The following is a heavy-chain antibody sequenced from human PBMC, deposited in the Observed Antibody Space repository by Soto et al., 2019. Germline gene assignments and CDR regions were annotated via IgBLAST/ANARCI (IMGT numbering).Heavy chain of an antibody. V-gene: IGHV3-30*18. CDR1: GFTFSSYG. CDR2: ISYDGRKE. CDR3: AKSIAVAAGWFEP. Sequence: PGGSLRLSCVASGFTFSSYGMHWVRQAPGRGLEWLAFISYDGRKENYADSEKGRFTISRDNSKNTLYLQMDSLRPEDTAVYYCAKSIAVAAGWFEPWAQGALVTVSS. J-gene: IGHJ5*02. D-gene: IGHD6-19*01.